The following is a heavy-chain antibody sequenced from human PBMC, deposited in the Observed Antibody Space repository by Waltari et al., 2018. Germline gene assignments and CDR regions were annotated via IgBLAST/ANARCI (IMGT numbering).Heavy chain of an antibody. Sequence: GYTFTSYDINWVRQATGQGLEWMGWMNPNSGNTGYAQKFQGRVTMTRNTSISTAYMELSSLRSEDTAVYYCARGGLGLPVLAVDYWCQGTLVTVSS. D-gene: IGHD3-3*01. J-gene: IGHJ4*02. CDR2: MNPNSGNT. CDR1: GYTFTSYD. V-gene: IGHV1-8*01. CDR3: ARGGLGLPVLAVDY.